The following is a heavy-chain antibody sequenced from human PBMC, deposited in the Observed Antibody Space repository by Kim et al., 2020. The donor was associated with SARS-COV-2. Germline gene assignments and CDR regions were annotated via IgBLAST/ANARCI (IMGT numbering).Heavy chain of an antibody. V-gene: IGHV1-2*06. CDR3: ARDSSIFGVVITPLSYYYGMDV. Sequence: APVKVSCKASGYTFTGYYMHWVRQAPGQGLEWMGRINPNSGGTNYAQKFQGRVTMTRDTSISTAYMELSRLRSDDTAVYYCARDSSIFGVVITPLSYYYGMDVWGQGTTVTVSS. D-gene: IGHD3-3*01. CDR1: GYTFTGYY. J-gene: IGHJ6*02. CDR2: INPNSGGT.